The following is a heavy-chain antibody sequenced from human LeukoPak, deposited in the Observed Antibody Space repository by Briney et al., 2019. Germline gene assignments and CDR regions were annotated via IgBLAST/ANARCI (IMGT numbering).Heavy chain of an antibody. J-gene: IGHJ6*03. CDR3: ARDGEVYGDYYNYYMDV. V-gene: IGHV4-38-2*02. CDR1: GYSISSGYY. CDR2: IYHSGST. D-gene: IGHD3-10*01. Sequence: SETLSLTCTVSGYSISSGYYWGWIRQPPGKGLEWIGSIYHSGSTYYNPSLKSRVTISVDTSKNQFSLKLSSVTAADTAVYYCARDGEVYGDYYNYYMDVRGKGTTVTVSS.